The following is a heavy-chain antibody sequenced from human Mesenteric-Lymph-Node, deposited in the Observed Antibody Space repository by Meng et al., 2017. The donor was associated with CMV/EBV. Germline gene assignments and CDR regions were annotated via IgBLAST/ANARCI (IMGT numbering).Heavy chain of an antibody. CDR3: ARDRPTLGYCTSTTCPPDYYYGLDV. Sequence: GGSLRLSCAASGFTFSSYAMHWVRQAPGKGLEWVAVISYDGSNKYYADSVKGRFTISRDNSKNTLYLQMNSLRAEDTAVYYCARDRPTLGYCTSTTCPPDYYYGLDVWGQGTTVTVSS. CDR1: GFTFSSYA. V-gene: IGHV3-30*04. CDR2: ISYDGSNK. J-gene: IGHJ6*02. D-gene: IGHD2-2*01.